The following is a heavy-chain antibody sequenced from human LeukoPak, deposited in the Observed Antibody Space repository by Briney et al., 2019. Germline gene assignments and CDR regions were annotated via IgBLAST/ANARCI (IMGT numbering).Heavy chain of an antibody. V-gene: IGHV4-4*07. J-gene: IGHJ4*02. CDR2: IYASGNT. CDR1: GGSLSSYY. Sequence: SETLSLTCTVSGGSLSSYYWSWVRQPAGKGLEWIGRIYASGNTNYNPSLKGRVTMTVDTSKNQFSLNLSSVTAADTAVYYCARSYGDFDYWGQGTLVTVSS. CDR3: ARSYGDFDY. D-gene: IGHD4-17*01.